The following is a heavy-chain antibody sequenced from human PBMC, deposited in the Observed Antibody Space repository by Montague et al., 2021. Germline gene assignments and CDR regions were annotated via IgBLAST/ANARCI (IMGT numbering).Heavy chain of an antibody. CDR2: VYYRGST. CDR1: GGSTTTSNYY. Sequence: SETLSLTCAVSGGSTTTSNYYWGWIRQPLGKGLEWIGSVYYRGSTYYNPSLKSRVTIFIDTSKKKFSLKLTSMTAADTAVYFCARQTVVSPHFDYWGQGTRVTVSS. J-gene: IGHJ4*02. D-gene: IGHD4-23*01. CDR3: ARQTVVSPHFDY. V-gene: IGHV4-39*01.